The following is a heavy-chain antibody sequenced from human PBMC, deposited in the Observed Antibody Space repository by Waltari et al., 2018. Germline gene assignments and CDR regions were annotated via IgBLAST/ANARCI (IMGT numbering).Heavy chain of an antibody. Sequence: EVQLVESGGGLVQPGGSLRLSGDAAGFPFSSYWMHWVRQVPGKGLVWVGRITGDGSGTTYAASVKGRLTISRDNAKNTLFLQMNSLRDEETAVYYCARYVVVTAGDYWGQGTLVAVSS. CDR1: GFPFSSYW. CDR3: ARYVVVTAGDY. V-gene: IGHV3-74*03. CDR2: ITGDGSGT. D-gene: IGHD2-21*02. J-gene: IGHJ4*02.